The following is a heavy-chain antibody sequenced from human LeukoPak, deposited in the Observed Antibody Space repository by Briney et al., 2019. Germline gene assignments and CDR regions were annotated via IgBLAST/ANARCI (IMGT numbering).Heavy chain of an antibody. CDR1: GFTFSDYY. Sequence: GGSLRLSCAASGFTFSDYYTSWIRQAPGKGLEWVSYISSSGSTIYYADSVKGRFTISRDNAKNSLYLQMNSLTAEDTAVYYCAREKGGYDYDSSGDAFDIWGQGTMVTVSS. D-gene: IGHD3-22*01. CDR3: AREKGGYDYDSSGDAFDI. V-gene: IGHV3-11*04. J-gene: IGHJ3*02. CDR2: ISSSGSTI.